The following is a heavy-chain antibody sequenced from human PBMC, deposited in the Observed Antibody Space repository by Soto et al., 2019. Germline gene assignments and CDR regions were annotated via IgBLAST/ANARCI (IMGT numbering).Heavy chain of an antibody. CDR3: ARLLWFGELLQPH. V-gene: IGHV3-48*02. CDR1: GFTFSSYS. D-gene: IGHD3-10*01. Sequence: GGSLRLSCAASGFTFSSYSMNWVRQAPGKGLEWVSYISSSSTIYYADSVKGRFTISRDNAKNSLYLQMNSLRDEDTAVYYCARLLWFGELLQPHWGQGTLVTVSS. J-gene: IGHJ4*02. CDR2: ISSSSTI.